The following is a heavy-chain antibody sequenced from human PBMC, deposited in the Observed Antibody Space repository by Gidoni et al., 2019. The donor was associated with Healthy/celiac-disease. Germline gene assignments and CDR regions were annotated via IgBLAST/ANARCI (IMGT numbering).Heavy chain of an antibody. V-gene: IGHV3-23*01. CDR3: AKVFGYCSSTSCQTYAFDI. CDR2: ISGSGGST. D-gene: IGHD2-2*03. Sequence: EVQLLESGGGLVQPGGSLRLSCAASGFTFSSYAMSWVLQAPGKGLEWVSAISGSGGSTYYADSVKGRFTISRDNSKNTLYLQMNSLRAEDTAVYYCAKVFGYCSSTSCQTYAFDIWGQGTMVTVSS. J-gene: IGHJ3*02. CDR1: GFTFSSYA.